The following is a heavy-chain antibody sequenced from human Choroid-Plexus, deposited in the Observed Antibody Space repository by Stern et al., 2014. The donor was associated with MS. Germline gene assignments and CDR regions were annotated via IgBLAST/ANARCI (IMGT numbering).Heavy chain of an antibody. CDR3: GADVSYQGSGEIDF. CDR1: GFTFNNAW. Sequence: VQLVESGGGLVQPGGSLRLSCAVSGFTFNNAWMSWVRQAPGKGLAWISRKKFNAAETEYAAHVKGRFIISRDDSKTTLFLQMNGLITEDTAVYLCGADVSYQGSGEIDFWGQGTLVTVSS. D-gene: IGHD3-10*01. V-gene: IGHV3-15*01. J-gene: IGHJ4*02. CDR2: KKFNAAET.